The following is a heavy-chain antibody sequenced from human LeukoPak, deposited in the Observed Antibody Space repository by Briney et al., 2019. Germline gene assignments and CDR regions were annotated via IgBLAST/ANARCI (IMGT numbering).Heavy chain of an antibody. CDR3: TRAYCGGDCYFQH. J-gene: IGHJ1*01. V-gene: IGHV3-49*04. D-gene: IGHD2-21*02. CDR1: GFSIGDYA. CDR2: IRSKAYGGAT. Sequence: GRSLRLSCTASGFSIGDYAMSWVRQAPGKGLEWVVFIRSKAYGGATEYAASVKGKFTISRDDSQSIAYLQMNSLKTEDTAVYYCTRAYCGGDCYFQHWGQGTLVTVSS.